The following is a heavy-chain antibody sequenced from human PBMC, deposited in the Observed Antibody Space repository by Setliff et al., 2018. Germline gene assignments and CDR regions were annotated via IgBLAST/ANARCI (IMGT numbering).Heavy chain of an antibody. J-gene: IGHJ4*02. CDR1: GGSISSSSYY. CDR3: ARQGEIQLVLDY. D-gene: IGHD5-18*01. Sequence: NPSETLSLTCTVSGGSISSSSYYWGWIRQPPGKGLEWIGSIYYSGSTYYNPSLKSRVTISVDTSKNQFSLKLSSVTAADTAVYYCARQGEIQLVLDYWGQGTLVTVSS. CDR2: IYYSGST. V-gene: IGHV4-39*01.